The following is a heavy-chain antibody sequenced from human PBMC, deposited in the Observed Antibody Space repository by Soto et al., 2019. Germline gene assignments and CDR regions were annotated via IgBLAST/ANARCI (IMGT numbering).Heavy chain of an antibody. V-gene: IGHV3-23*01. CDR3: AKVSLGATTITDYYDYGLDV. J-gene: IGHJ6*02. D-gene: IGHD1-26*01. Sequence: GRSLRLSCAASGFTFSSYAMSWVRQAPGKGLEWVPAISGGGGSTYYADSVKGRVTISRDNPKNTLYVQMNSLRAEDTAVYYCAKVSLGATTITDYYDYGLDVWGQGTTVTVSS. CDR2: ISGGGGST. CDR1: GFTFSSYA.